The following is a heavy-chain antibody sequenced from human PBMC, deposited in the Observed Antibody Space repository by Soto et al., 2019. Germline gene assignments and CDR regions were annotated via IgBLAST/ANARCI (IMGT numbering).Heavy chain of an antibody. CDR2: IDFSGRT. Sequence: SETLSLPCTVSGYSIRSNTFYWVCIRQPPGKGLEWIGNIDFSGRTSYNPSLRSRVTISADASKKQFSLKLTSVTAADTAIYYCARHGGECFVITLGEVILGVEFDSWGQGPVVTVSS. CDR1: GYSIRSNTFY. J-gene: IGHJ4*02. V-gene: IGHV4-39*01. CDR3: ARHGGECFVITLGEVILGVEFDS. D-gene: IGHD3-16*01.